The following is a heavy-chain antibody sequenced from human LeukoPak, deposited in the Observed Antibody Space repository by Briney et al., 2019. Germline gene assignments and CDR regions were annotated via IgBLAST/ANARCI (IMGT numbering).Heavy chain of an antibody. CDR3: ANQPYYYGSGSYPGMDV. V-gene: IGHV3-33*06. D-gene: IGHD3-10*01. CDR1: GFTFSSYG. J-gene: IGHJ6*04. CDR2: IWYDGSNK. Sequence: GRSLRLSCAASGFTFSSYGMHWVRQAPGKGLEWVAVIWYDGSNKYYADSVKGRFTISRDNSKNTLYLQMNSLRAEDTAVYYCANQPYYYGSGSYPGMDVWGKGTTVTVSS.